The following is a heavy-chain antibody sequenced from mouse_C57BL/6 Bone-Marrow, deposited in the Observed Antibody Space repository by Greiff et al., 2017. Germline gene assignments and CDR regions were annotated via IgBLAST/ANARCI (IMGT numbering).Heavy chain of an antibody. V-gene: IGHV1-54*01. J-gene: IGHJ3*01. Sequence: VQLQQSGAELVRPGTSVKVSCKASGYAFTNYLIEWVKQRPGQGLEWIGVINPGSGGTNYNEKFKGKATLTADKSSSTAYMPLSSLTSEDSAVYFCARGGAWFAYWGQGTLVTVSA. CDR2: INPGSGGT. CDR1: GYAFTNYL. CDR3: ARGGAWFAY.